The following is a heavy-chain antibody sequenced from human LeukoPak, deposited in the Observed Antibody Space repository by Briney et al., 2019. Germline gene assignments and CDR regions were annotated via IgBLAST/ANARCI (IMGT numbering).Heavy chain of an antibody. CDR3: ARARAGPLGIKGVYSSSWPTSY. J-gene: IGHJ4*02. Sequence: GASVKVSCKASGYTFTAYYMHWVRQAPGQGLEWMGWINPNSGVTNYAQKFQGRVTMTRDTSISTAYMELSRLRSDDTAVYYCARARAGPLGIKGVYSSSWPTSYWGQGTLVTVSS. CDR1: GYTFTAYY. V-gene: IGHV1-2*02. CDR2: INPNSGVT. D-gene: IGHD6-13*01.